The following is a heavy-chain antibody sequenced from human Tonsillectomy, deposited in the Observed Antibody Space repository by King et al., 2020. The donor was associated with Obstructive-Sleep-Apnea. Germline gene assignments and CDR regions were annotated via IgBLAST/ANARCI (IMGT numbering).Heavy chain of an antibody. J-gene: IGHJ4*02. CDR1: GGSISSGGHS. V-gene: IGHV4-30-4*07. CDR3: ARVRFEFYFDY. Sequence: VQLQESGPGLVKPSQTLSLTCAVSGGSISSGGHSWSWIRQPPGKGLEWIGYIFYIGGTYYNPSLKSRIIISADTSKNQFSLKLSSVTAADTAVYYCARVRFEFYFDYWGQGTLVTVSS. D-gene: IGHD3-10*01. CDR2: IFYIGGT.